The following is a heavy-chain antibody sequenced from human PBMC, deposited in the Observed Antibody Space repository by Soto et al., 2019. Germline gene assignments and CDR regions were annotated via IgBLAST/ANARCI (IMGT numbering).Heavy chain of an antibody. V-gene: IGHV1-69*06. CDR2: IIPAFGTA. D-gene: IGHD2-2*01. CDR3: ARGLDQPPVGLYFDT. Sequence: QVQLVQSGAEVKNPGSSVKVSCKTSGGNFNSYLIDWVRQAPGQGLEWMGGIIPAFGTAKYAQKFQGRVTITADKSTTTAYMELRTLTSEDTAVYYCARGLDQPPVGLYFDTWGQGTLVTVSS. J-gene: IGHJ4*02. CDR1: GGNFNSYL.